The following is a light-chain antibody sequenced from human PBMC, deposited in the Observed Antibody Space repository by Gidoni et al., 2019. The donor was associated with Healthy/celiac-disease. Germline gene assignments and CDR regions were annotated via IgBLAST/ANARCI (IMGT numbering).Light chain of an antibody. CDR2: LGS. Sequence: DIVMTQSPLSLPVTPGEPASISCRSSQSLLHSNGYNYLDWYLQKAGQSPKALIYLGSNRGSGVPDRFRGSGSGKDFTLKISRVEAEDVGVYYCIEALQTAWTFGQGTKVEIK. CDR1: QSLLHSNGYNY. J-gene: IGKJ1*01. V-gene: IGKV2-28*01. CDR3: IEALQTAWT.